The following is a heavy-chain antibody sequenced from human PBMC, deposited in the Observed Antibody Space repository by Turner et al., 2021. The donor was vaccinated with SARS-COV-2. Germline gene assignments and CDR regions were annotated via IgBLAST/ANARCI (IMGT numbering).Heavy chain of an antibody. Sequence: EVQLVESGGGLVKPGESLRPSCAASGFTFSIYSMNWVRQAPGKGLEWVSSINPSSGFIHSADSTKGRFTISRDNAKNSLYLQMNSLRLEDTGVYYCARDRGYGDYLFGMDVWGRGTKVTVSS. CDR3: ARDRGYGDYLFGMDV. CDR2: INPSSGFI. D-gene: IGHD4-17*01. J-gene: IGHJ6*02. V-gene: IGHV3-21*01. CDR1: GFTFSIYS.